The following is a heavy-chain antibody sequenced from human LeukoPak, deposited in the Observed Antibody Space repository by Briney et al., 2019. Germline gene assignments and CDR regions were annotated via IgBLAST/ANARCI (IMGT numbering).Heavy chain of an antibody. CDR2: IYYSGST. Sequence: PSETLSLTCTVSGGSISSGSYYWSWIRQPPGRGLEWIGYIYYSGSTNYNPSLKSRVTISVDTSKNQFSLKLSSVTAADTAVYYCARGISGWFYWGQGTLVTVSS. J-gene: IGHJ4*02. V-gene: IGHV4-61*01. D-gene: IGHD6-19*01. CDR3: ARGISGWFY. CDR1: GGSISSGSYY.